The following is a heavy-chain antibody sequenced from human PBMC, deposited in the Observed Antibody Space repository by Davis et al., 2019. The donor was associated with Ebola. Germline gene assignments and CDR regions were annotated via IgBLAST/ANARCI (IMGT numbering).Heavy chain of an antibody. CDR2: ISSSGNYI. CDR3: ARDPPFYSSGWYVDY. J-gene: IGHJ4*02. D-gene: IGHD6-19*01. Sequence: GESLKISCAASGFTFSSYTMNWVRQAPGKGLEWVSSISSSGNYIYQPDSVRGRFTISRDNAKNSLYLQMNGLRAEDTAVYYCARDPPFYSSGWYVDYWGQGTLVTVSS. V-gene: IGHV3-21*01. CDR1: GFTFSSYT.